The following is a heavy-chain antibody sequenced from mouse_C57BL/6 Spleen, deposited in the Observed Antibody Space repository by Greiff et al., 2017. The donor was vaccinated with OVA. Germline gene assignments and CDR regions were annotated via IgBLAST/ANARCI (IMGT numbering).Heavy chain of an antibody. CDR2: IWWDDAK. V-gene: IGHV8-8*01. J-gene: IGHJ1*03. Sequence: QVTLKESGPGILQPSQTLSLTCSFSGFSLSTFGMGVGWIRQPSGKGLEWLAHIWWDDAKYYNPALKSWLTISKATSQNQEVLKIANMYTAVTSTYYCARMSGGYGSSYDWYFDVWGTGTTVTVSS. D-gene: IGHD1-1*01. CDR3: ARMSGGYGSSYDWYFDV. CDR1: GFSLSTFGMG.